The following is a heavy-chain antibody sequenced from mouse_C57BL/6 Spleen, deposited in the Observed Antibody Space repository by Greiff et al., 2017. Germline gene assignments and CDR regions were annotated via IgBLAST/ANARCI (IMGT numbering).Heavy chain of an antibody. Sequence: EVHLVESGGGLVKPGGSLKLSCAASGFTFSSYAMSWVRQTPEKRLEWVASISDGGSYTYYPDNVKGRFTISRDNATNNRYLQMSHLKSEDTAMDYCAQGGNGLDDWGQGTTLTVSS. CDR2: ISDGGSYT. J-gene: IGHJ2*01. V-gene: IGHV5-4*01. CDR3: AQGGNGLDD. CDR1: GFTFSSYA. D-gene: IGHD1-1*01.